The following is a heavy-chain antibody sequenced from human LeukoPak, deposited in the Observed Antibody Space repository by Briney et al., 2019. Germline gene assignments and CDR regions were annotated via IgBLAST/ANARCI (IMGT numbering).Heavy chain of an antibody. Sequence: ASETLPLTCTVSGGSMSRCYWSWIRQPPGKGLEWIGYIYYSGSTNYSPSLKSRVIISVDTSKKQFSLKLSSVTAADTAVYYCARHESTSSNAFDIWGQGAMVTVSS. CDR2: IYYSGST. V-gene: IGHV4-59*08. J-gene: IGHJ3*02. D-gene: IGHD6-6*01. CDR3: ARHESTSSNAFDI. CDR1: GGSMSRCY.